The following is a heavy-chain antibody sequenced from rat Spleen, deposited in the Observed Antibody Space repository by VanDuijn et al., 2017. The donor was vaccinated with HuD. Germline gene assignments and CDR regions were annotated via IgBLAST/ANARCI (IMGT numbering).Heavy chain of an antibody. CDR1: GFSLPSYG. CDR3: ARHLREASGVMDA. V-gene: IGHV2-16*01. J-gene: IGHJ4*01. CDR2: VWSGGST. Sequence: QVQLKESGPGLVQPSQTLSLTCTVSGFSLPSYGVSWVRQPPGKGLEWIGAVWSGGSTDYNSPLKSRLRISRDTSKSQVLLKMNSLQAEDTAMYFCARHLREASGVMDAWGQGASVTVSS. D-gene: IGHD4-3*01.